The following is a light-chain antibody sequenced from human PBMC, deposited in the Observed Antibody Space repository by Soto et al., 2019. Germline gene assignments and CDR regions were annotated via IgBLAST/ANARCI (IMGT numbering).Light chain of an antibody. CDR1: SSDVGAYNY. V-gene: IGLV2-11*01. Sequence: QSALTQPRSVSGSPGQSVTISCTGTSSDVGAYNYVSWYQKHPGKAPKLMIYDVSKRPSGVPDRFSGSKSGNTASLTISGLQAEDEADFYCCSYAGSYTHWVFGGGTQLTVL. CDR3: CSYAGSYTHWV. J-gene: IGLJ3*02. CDR2: DVS.